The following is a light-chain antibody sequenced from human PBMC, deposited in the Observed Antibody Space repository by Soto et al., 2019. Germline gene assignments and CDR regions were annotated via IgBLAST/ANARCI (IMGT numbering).Light chain of an antibody. Sequence: DIQMTQSPSTLSASVGDRVTITCRASQSISSWLAWYQQKPGKAPNLLIYKASSLQSGVPSRFSGSGSGTEFTLTINSLQPDDFATYYCHQYHRYSWTFGQGTKVDIK. CDR2: KAS. CDR1: QSISSW. CDR3: HQYHRYSWT. J-gene: IGKJ1*01. V-gene: IGKV1-5*03.